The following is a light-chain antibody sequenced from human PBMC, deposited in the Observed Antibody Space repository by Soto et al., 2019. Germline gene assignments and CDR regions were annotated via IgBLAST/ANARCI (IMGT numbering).Light chain of an antibody. CDR2: AAS. J-gene: IGKJ4*01. Sequence: DIQMTQFPSSVSASVGDRVTITCRASQSINTWLAWYQQKPGRAPKLLIYAASTLQRDVPPRFSGSGAGTRFTLTISSLQPEDFATYYCQQANSLPPLAFGGGTKVEI. CDR3: QQANSLPPLA. V-gene: IGKV1-12*01. CDR1: QSINTW.